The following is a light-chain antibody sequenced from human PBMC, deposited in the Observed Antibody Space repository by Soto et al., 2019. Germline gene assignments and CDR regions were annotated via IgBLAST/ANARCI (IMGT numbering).Light chain of an antibody. J-gene: IGKJ5*01. Sequence: DIQMTQSPSTLSASLGDRVTITCRASQSISSWLAWYQQKPGKAPNLLIYAASSLQSGVPSRFTGSGSGTDFALAISSLQPEDFATYYCQQSDTIPITFGQGTRLEIK. CDR3: QQSDTIPIT. CDR1: QSISSW. V-gene: IGKV1-39*01. CDR2: AAS.